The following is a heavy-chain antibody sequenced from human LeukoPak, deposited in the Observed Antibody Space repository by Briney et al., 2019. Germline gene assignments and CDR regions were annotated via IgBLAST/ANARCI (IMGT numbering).Heavy chain of an antibody. CDR3: ARAGTVGWAIDY. CDR2: INTDGSST. CDR1: GFTFSSYW. J-gene: IGHJ4*02. D-gene: IGHD3-10*01. Sequence: GGSLRLSCAASGFTFSSYWMHRVRQAPGKGLVWVSRINTDGSSTSYADSVKGRFTISRDNAKNTLYLQMNSLRAEDTAVYYCARAGTVGWAIDYWGQGTLVTVSS. V-gene: IGHV3-74*01.